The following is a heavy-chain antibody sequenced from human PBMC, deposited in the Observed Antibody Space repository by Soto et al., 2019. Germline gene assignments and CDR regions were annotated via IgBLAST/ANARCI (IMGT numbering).Heavy chain of an antibody. Sequence: ASVKVSCKASGYTFTSYYMHWVRQAPGQGLEWMGIIDPSGGSTSYAQKFQGRVTMTRDTSTSTVYMELSSLRSEDTAVYYCARDRLHPTRGSGWPHDAFDIWAQGTMVTVSS. CDR1: GYTFTSYY. D-gene: IGHD6-19*01. V-gene: IGHV1-46*03. J-gene: IGHJ3*02. CDR2: IDPSGGST. CDR3: ARDRLHPTRGSGWPHDAFDI.